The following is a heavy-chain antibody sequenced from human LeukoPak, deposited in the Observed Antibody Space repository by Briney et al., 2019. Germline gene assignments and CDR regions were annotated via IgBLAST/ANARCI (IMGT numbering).Heavy chain of an antibody. Sequence: GGSLRLSCAASGFTFDDYGMSWVRQAPGKELEWVSGINWNGDSTGYADSVKGRFTISRDNAKHSLYLQMNSLTTEDTAFYYCARDVLYDSIAYYSDCWGQGTLVTVSS. CDR3: ARDVLYDSIAYYSDC. D-gene: IGHD3-22*01. J-gene: IGHJ4*02. CDR1: GFTFDDYG. CDR2: INWNGDST. V-gene: IGHV3-20*04.